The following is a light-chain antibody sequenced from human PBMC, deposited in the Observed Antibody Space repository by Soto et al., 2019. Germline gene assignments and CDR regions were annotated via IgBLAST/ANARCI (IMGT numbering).Light chain of an antibody. J-gene: IGLJ2*01. CDR3: SSYAGSNNLV. CDR1: SSDVGGYNF. Sequence: QSVLTQPPSASGSPGQSVTISCTGTSSDVGGYNFVSWYQQHPGKAPKLMIYEDIKRPSGVPDRFSGSKSGNTASLTVSGIQPEDEADYYCSSYAGSNNLVFGGGIK. CDR2: EDI. V-gene: IGLV2-8*01.